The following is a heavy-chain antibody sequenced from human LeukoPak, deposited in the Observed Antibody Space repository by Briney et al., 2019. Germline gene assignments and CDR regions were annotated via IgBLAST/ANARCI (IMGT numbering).Heavy chain of an antibody. CDR2: ISDDGSYT. Sequence: GGSLRLSCAASGFSFSSHWVHWVRQAPGKGLVWVSRISDDGSYTSNVDSVKGRLTISRDNVNNMLYLHMNSLRAEDTAVYYCASFGISWRSSYWGQGTLVTVPS. D-gene: IGHD2-21*01. CDR3: ASFGISWRSSY. J-gene: IGHJ4*02. V-gene: IGHV3-74*01. CDR1: GFSFSSHW.